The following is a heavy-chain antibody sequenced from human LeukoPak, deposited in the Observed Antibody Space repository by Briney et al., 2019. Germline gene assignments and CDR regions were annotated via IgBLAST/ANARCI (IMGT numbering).Heavy chain of an antibody. V-gene: IGHV3-30*03. CDR3: ARDQSNAYCGGDCFTTVPFDI. CDR1: GFTFSSYG. Sequence: PGGSLRLSCAASGFTFSSYGMHWVRQAPGKGLEWVAVISYDGSNKYYADSVKGRFTISRDNSKNTLYLQMNSLRAEDTAVYYCARDQSNAYCGGDCFTTVPFDIWGQGTMVTVSS. CDR2: ISYDGSNK. J-gene: IGHJ3*02. D-gene: IGHD2-21*02.